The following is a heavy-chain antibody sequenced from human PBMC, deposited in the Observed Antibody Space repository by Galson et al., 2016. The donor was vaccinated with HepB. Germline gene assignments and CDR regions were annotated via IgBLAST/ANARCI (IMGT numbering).Heavy chain of an antibody. CDR1: GFTFSNYW. D-gene: IGHD3-3*01. V-gene: IGHV3-74*01. CDR2: INSDGSRT. CDR3: ASSSPRSRYYDFYYYVMDV. Sequence: SLRLSCAASGFTFSNYWMHWVRQAPGKGLVWVSRINSDGSRTNYADSVKGRFTISRDNAKHTKYLQMNSLRAEDTAVFYCASSSPRSRYYDFYYYVMDVWGQGTTVTVSS. J-gene: IGHJ6*02.